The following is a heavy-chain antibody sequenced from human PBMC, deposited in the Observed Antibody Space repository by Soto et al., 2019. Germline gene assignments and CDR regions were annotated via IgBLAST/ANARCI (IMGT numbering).Heavy chain of an antibody. V-gene: IGHV1-46*01. CDR1: GDTFTDYY. J-gene: IGHJ4*02. CDR3: ARGGHVVVVTAALDY. CDR2: VNPSGGHT. Sequence: QVQLMQSGAEVKKPGASVKVSCKASGDTFTDYYIHWVRQAPRQGLEWMGTVNPSGGHTTYAQHFLGRVTMTRDTSTSTLYRELTSLTSDDTAIYYCARGGHVVVVTAALDYWGQGTLVTVSS. D-gene: IGHD2-21*02.